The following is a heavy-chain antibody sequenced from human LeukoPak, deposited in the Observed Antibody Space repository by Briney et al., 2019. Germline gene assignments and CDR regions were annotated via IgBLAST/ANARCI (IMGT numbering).Heavy chain of an antibody. CDR3: ARALGLGIADY. J-gene: IGHJ4*02. CDR1: GFTVSGNY. V-gene: IGHV3-53*01. CDR2: IYRGDRT. D-gene: IGHD2-21*01. Sequence: SGRSLRLSCAASGFTVSGNYMSWVRQAPGKGLEWVSVIYRGDRTYYADSVKGRFTISRDNAKNTLYLQMNSLRAEDTAVYYCARALGLGIADYWGQGTLVTVSS.